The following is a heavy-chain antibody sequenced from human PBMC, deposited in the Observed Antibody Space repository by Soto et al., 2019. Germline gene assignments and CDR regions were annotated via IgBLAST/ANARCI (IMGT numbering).Heavy chain of an antibody. J-gene: IGHJ4*02. CDR2: VRRKADGGTT. CDR1: TFIFSNAY. V-gene: IGHV3-15*07. CDR3: ATTYSGSYSFYFDS. Sequence: EVPLMESGGGLVQPGGSLRLSCAASTFIFSNAYINWVRQAPGKGPELVGRVRRKADGGTTDYAAPVIGRFTISRDNSKPTLYLQMYSLRTEDTAVEYFATTYSGSYSFYFDSWGQGTLVTVSS. D-gene: IGHD1-26*01.